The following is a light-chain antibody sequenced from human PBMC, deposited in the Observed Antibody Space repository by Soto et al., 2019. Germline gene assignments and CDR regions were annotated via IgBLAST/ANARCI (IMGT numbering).Light chain of an antibody. Sequence: IVLTQSPGTPSLSPGERATLSCRASQSVSSSYLAWYQQKPGQAPRLIIYGASSRATGIPDRFSGSVSGTDGTITISRLEKEDGSVYYCQQSGSSPLTFGGGTKVDIK. CDR3: QQSGSSPLT. CDR2: GAS. CDR1: QSVSSSY. V-gene: IGKV3-20*01. J-gene: IGKJ4*01.